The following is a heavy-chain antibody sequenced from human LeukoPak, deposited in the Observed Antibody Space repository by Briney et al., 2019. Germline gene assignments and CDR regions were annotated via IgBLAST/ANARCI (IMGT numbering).Heavy chain of an antibody. Sequence: GGSLRLSCAASGFTFSNYGMHWVRQAPGKGLEWVAFIRNDGSNKYYVDSVKGRFTIYRDNSKNTLYLQMNSLRAEDTAVYYCARELTTYYDFWRRDYYYMDVWGKGTTVTVSS. CDR2: IRNDGSNK. CDR3: ARELTTYYDFWRRDYYYMDV. D-gene: IGHD3-3*01. CDR1: GFTFSNYG. V-gene: IGHV3-30*02. J-gene: IGHJ6*03.